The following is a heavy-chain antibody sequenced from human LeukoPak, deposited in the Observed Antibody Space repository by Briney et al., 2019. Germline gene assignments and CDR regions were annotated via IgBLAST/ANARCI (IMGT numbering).Heavy chain of an antibody. Sequence: PSETLSLTCTVSSGSINSGSYYWNWIRQPAGKGLEWIGRIYSSGSTNYNPSLKSRVTISVDTSKNQFSLKLSSVTAADTAVYYCARRVDYYYYMDVWGKGTTVTVSS. V-gene: IGHV4-61*02. CDR2: IYSSGST. J-gene: IGHJ6*03. CDR1: SGSINSGSYY. CDR3: ARRVDYYYYMDV. D-gene: IGHD2-15*01.